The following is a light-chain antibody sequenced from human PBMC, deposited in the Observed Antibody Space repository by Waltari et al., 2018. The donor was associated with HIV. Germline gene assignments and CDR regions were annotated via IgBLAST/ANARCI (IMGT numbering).Light chain of an antibody. CDR3: MQALQTAWT. V-gene: IGKV2-28*01. CDR1: QSLLHSNGYNY. J-gene: IGKJ1*01. CDR2: LGS. Sequence: DSVMTQSPLSLPVTPGEQASISCRSSQSLLHSNGYNYLDWYLQKPGQSPQLLIYLGSNRASGVPDRFSGSGSGTDFTLKISRVEAEDVGVYYCMQALQTAWTFGQGTKVEIK.